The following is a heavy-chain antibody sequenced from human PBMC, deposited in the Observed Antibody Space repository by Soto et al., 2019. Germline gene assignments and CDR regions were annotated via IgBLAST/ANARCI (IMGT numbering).Heavy chain of an antibody. CDR1: GYTFTSYG. CDR2: ISAYNGNT. V-gene: IGHV1-18*01. CDR3: GTISPDGAFDI. D-gene: IGHD1-7*01. Sequence: QVQLVQSGAEVKKPGASVKVSCKASGYTFTSYGISWVRQAPGQGLEWMGWISAYNGNTNYVQKLQGRVTMTTDTPTSTDYMELRSLRSEDTAVYYCGTISPDGAFDIWGQGTTVTVSS. J-gene: IGHJ3*02.